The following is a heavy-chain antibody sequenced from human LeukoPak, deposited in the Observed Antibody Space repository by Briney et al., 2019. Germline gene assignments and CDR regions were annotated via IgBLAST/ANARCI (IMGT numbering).Heavy chain of an antibody. Sequence: SETLSLTCAVYGGSFSGYYWSWIRQPPGKGLEWIGEINHSGSTNYKPSLKSRVPISVDTSKNQFSLKLRSVTAADTAVYYCARRGAGGYKYWGQGTLVTVSS. CDR3: ARRGAGGYKY. V-gene: IGHV4-34*01. CDR2: INHSGST. D-gene: IGHD5-24*01. CDR1: GGSFSGYY. J-gene: IGHJ4*02.